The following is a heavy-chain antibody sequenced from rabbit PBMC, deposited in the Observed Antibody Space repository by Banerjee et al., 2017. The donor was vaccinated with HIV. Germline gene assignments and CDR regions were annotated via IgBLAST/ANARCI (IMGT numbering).Heavy chain of an antibody. D-gene: IGHD6-1*01. CDR1: GFDFSSYYM. CDR2: IYAGASGDT. J-gene: IGHJ3*01. V-gene: IGHV1S45*01. Sequence: QEQLKETGGGLVQPGGSLTLSCKASGFDFSSYYMSWVRQAPGKGLEWIACIYAGASGDTYYASWAKGRFTISKTSSTTVTLQLTSLTVADTATYFCARDIGNYAYADLWGQGTLVT. CDR3: ARDIGNYAYADL.